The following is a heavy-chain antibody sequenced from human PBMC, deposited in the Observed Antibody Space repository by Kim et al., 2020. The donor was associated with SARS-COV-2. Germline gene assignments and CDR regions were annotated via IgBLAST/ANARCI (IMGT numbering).Heavy chain of an antibody. CDR3: ARAHAHCEQHSAY. CDR2: IKSKGYGGTA. J-gene: IGHJ4*01. V-gene: IGHV3-49*03. Sequence: GGSLRLSCRTSGFTLGDHGMSWFRQAPGKGLEWVGYIKSKGYGGTAEYAASVQGRVTISRDDSKSTIYLQLNSLRTEDKATSHCARAHAHCEQHSAYWG. D-gene: IGHD1-1*01. CDR1: GFTLGDHG.